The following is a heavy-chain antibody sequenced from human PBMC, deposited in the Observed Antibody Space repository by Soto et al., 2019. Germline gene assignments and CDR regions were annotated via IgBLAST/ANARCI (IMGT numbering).Heavy chain of an antibody. CDR1: GFTFSSYA. CDR3: AREGSARITMIVVASGGKDY. V-gene: IGHV3-30-3*01. CDR2: ISYDGSNK. J-gene: IGHJ4*02. Sequence: GGSLRLSCAASGFTFSSYAMHWVRQAPGKGLEWVAVISYDGSNKYYADSVKGRFTISRDNSKNTLYLQMNSLRAEDTAVYYCAREGSARITMIVVASGGKDYWGQGTLVTVSS. D-gene: IGHD3-22*01.